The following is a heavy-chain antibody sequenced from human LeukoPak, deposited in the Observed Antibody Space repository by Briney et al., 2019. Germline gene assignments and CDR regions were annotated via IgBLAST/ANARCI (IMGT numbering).Heavy chain of an antibody. CDR1: GFTFSSYA. V-gene: IGHV3-23*01. CDR2: ISGSGGST. D-gene: IGHD6-19*01. Sequence: GGSLRLSCAASGFTFSSYAMSWVRQAPGKGLEWVSAISGSGGSTYYADSVKGRFTISRDNSKNTLYLQMNSLRAEDTAVYYCARDFQYSSGWYGAFDIWGQGTMVTVSS. CDR3: ARDFQYSSGWYGAFDI. J-gene: IGHJ3*02.